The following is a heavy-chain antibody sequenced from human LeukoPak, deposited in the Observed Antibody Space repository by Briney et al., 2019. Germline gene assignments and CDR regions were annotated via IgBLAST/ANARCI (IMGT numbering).Heavy chain of an antibody. Sequence: GGSLRLSCAASGFTGSSNYMSWVRQAPGKGLGWVSVIHSGGRTYYEDSVKGRFTISSDNSKNTLYLQMNSPRAEDTAVYYCASRDRGYYYGMDVWGPGTTVTVSS. V-gene: IGHV3-66*01. CDR3: ASRDRGYYYGMDV. CDR1: GFTGSSNY. CDR2: IHSGGRT. J-gene: IGHJ6*02. D-gene: IGHD3-10*01.